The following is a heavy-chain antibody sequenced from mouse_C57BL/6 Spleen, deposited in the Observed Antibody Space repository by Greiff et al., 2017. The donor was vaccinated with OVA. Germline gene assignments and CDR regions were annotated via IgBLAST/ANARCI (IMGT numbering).Heavy chain of an antibody. V-gene: IGHV1-52*01. CDR3: ARDYSNFNFDD. CDR1: GYTFTSYW. Sequence: QVQLQQPGAELVRPGSSVKLSCKASGYTFTSYWMHWVKQRPIQGLEWIGNIDPSDSETHYNQKFKDKATLTVDKSSSTAYMQLSSLTSEDSAVYYCARDYSNFNFDDWGQGTTLTVSS. CDR2: IDPSDSET. D-gene: IGHD2-5*01. J-gene: IGHJ2*01.